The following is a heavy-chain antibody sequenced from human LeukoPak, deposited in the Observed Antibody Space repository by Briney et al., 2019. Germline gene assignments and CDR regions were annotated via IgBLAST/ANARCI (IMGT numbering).Heavy chain of an antibody. CDR1: GFTFSSYA. J-gene: IGHJ4*02. V-gene: IGHV3-30*04. CDR2: ISYDGSNK. D-gene: IGHD3-22*01. Sequence: GRSLRLSCAASGFTFSSYAMHWVRQAPGKGLEWVAVISYDGSNKYYADSVKGRFTISRDNSKNTLYLQMNSLRAEDTAVYYCAKGYYYDSSGYYFFDYWGQGTLVTVSS. CDR3: AKGYYYDSSGYYFFDY.